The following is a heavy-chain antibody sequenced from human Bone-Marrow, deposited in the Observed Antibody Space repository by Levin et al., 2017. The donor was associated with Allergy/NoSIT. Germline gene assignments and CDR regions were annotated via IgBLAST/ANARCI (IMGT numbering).Heavy chain of an antibody. J-gene: IGHJ3*02. CDR3: TRDKYQLLFGAFHI. V-gene: IGHV1-18*01. CDR1: GYTFTNYG. CDR2: ISVYYDNT. D-gene: IGHD2-2*01. Sequence: ASVKVSCKASGYTFTNYGISWVRQAPGQGLEWMGWISVYYDNTNYAQKFQGRVTITADRSTSTAYMELRSLRSDDTAVYYCTRDKYQLLFGAFHIWGQGTMLTVSS.